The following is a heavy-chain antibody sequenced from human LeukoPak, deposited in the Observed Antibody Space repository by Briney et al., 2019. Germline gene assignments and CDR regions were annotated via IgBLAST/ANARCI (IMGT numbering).Heavy chain of an antibody. J-gene: IGHJ5*02. V-gene: IGHV1-2*02. Sequence: SVKVSCKACVYTFTGYYMHWVRQAPAPGLEWMGWINPNSGGTNYAQKFQGRVTITRDTSLSTAYMELSRLRSDDTAVYYCAREVTMVRGVTPLNWFDPWGQGTLVTVSS. CDR1: VYTFTGYY. D-gene: IGHD3-10*01. CDR3: AREVTMVRGVTPLNWFDP. CDR2: INPNSGGT.